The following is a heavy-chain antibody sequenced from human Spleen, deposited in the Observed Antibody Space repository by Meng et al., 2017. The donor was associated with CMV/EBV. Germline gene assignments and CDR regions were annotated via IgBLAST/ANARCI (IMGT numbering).Heavy chain of an antibody. J-gene: IGHJ3*02. CDR1: GFIFSSYS. D-gene: IGHD1-1*01. CDR2: ISSSSYI. CDR3: AKATVTTFDAFDI. Sequence: GGSLRLSCAASGFIFSSYSMIWVRQAPGKGLEWVSSISSSSYIYYADSVRGRFTISRDDAKSSLFLQMNSLRAEDTAVYYCAKATVTTFDAFDIWGQGTVVTVSS. V-gene: IGHV3-21*01.